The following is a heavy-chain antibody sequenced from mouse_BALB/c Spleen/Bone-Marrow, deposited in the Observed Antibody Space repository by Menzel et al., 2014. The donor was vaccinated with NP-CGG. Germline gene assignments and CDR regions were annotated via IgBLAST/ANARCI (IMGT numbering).Heavy chain of an antibody. CDR1: GFTFSNYG. CDR2: ISSVGSYT. Sequence: EVKLVESGGDLVKPGGSLKLSCAASGFTFSNYGMSWVRQTPDKRLEWVATISSVGSYTYYPDSVKGRFTISRGNAKNALFMQMSSLKSEDTAMYYCARRGTGTGSYYFDYWGQGTTLTVSS. V-gene: IGHV5-6*02. CDR3: ARRGTGTGSYYFDY. J-gene: IGHJ2*01. D-gene: IGHD4-1*01.